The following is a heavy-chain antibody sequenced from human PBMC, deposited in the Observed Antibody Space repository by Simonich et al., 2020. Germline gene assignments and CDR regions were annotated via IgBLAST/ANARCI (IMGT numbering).Heavy chain of an antibody. D-gene: IGHD7-27*01. CDR3: AREAGDLWYFDL. V-gene: IGHV3-74*01. J-gene: IGHJ2*01. Sequence: EVQLVESGGGLVQPGGSVRLSGAASGFTFSSYWMNWVRQAPGKGLGCDSRINRDGSSTSNAYSVKGRFTISRNTAKNTLYLQMNSLRAEDTAVYYCAREAGDLWYFDLWGRGTLVTVSS. CDR1: GFTFSSYW. CDR2: INRDGSST.